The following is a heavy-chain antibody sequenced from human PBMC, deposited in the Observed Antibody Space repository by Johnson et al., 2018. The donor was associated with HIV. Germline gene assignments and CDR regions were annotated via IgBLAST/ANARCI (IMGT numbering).Heavy chain of an antibody. CDR1: GFTFSDYY. CDR2: IGRSGSTF. J-gene: IGHJ3*02. CDR3: ARAIEVVVYAIRGRAFDS. Sequence: QVQVVESGGGLVKPGGSPRLSCAASGFTFSDYYMSWIRQAPGKGLEWVSYIGRSGSTFYYAASVKGRFTISRDNAKNSLYLQMNSLRAEDTAGYYCARAIEVVVYAIRGRAFDSWGQGTMVTVSS. V-gene: IGHV3-11*04. D-gene: IGHD2-8*02.